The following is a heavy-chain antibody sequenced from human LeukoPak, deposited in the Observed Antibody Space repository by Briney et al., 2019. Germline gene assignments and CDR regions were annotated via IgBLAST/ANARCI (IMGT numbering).Heavy chain of an antibody. Sequence: GGSLRLSCAASGFTFSSTWMHWFRQGAGKGLVWVSRITSDGRTTIYADSVKGRFTISRDNAKNTLYLQMNSLRAEDTAVYYCASGYGGNSAVDYFDYWGQGTLVTVSS. J-gene: IGHJ4*02. V-gene: IGHV3-74*01. CDR3: ASGYGGNSAVDYFDY. CDR2: ITSDGRTT. D-gene: IGHD4-23*01. CDR1: GFTFSSTW.